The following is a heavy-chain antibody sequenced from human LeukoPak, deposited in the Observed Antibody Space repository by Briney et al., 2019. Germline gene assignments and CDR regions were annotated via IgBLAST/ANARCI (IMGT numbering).Heavy chain of an antibody. CDR2: LASDESNK. V-gene: IGHV3-74*01. Sequence: GGSLRLSCAASGLTISDSWIHWVRQAPGKGLMWVSRLASDESNKIYADSVKGRFLIPRDNAKNTLYLQMNSLRVEDTGFYYCARDAGWGRLDSWGQGALVTVSS. CDR1: GLTISDSW. J-gene: IGHJ4*02. D-gene: IGHD3-16*01. CDR3: ARDAGWGRLDS.